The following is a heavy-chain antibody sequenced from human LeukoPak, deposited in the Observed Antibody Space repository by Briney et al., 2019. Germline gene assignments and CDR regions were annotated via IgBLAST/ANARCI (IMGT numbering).Heavy chain of an antibody. CDR3: TTATPGYCSGGSCYGAYYYYYMDV. J-gene: IGHJ6*03. Sequence: GGSLRLSCAASGFTFSSYSMSWVRQAPGKGLEWVGRIKSKTDGGTTDYAAPVKGRFTISRDDSKNTLYLQMNSLKTEDTAVYYCTTATPGYCSGGSCYGAYYYYYMDVWGKGTTVTVSS. V-gene: IGHV3-15*01. CDR1: GFTFSSYS. D-gene: IGHD2-15*01. CDR2: IKSKTDGGTT.